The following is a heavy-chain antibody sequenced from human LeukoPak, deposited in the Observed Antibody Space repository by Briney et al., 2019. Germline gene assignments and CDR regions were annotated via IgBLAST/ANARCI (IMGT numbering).Heavy chain of an antibody. D-gene: IGHD3-10*02. V-gene: IGHV3-21*04. CDR2: ISSSSSSYI. CDR3: AKALDTMFFDY. CDR1: GFTFSNYN. Sequence: GGSLRLSCAASGFTFSNYNMNWVRQAPGKGLEWVSTISSSSSSYIYYAGSVKGRFTISRDSGRNSVYLQMNSLTTDDTAFYFCAKALDTMFFDYWGQGALVTVSS. J-gene: IGHJ4*02.